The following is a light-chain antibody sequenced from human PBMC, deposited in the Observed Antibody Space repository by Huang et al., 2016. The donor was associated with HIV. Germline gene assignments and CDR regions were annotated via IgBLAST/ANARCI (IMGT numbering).Light chain of an antibody. CDR2: NAS. CDR3: LQDYSYPLT. Sequence: TITCRASEGIKKDLGWYQQKPGKAPKRLIYNASKLQGGVPSRFSGGGSDTDFTLTISSLQPEDFATYYCLQDYSYPLTFGGGTKVEFK. CDR1: EGIKKD. V-gene: IGKV1-6*01. J-gene: IGKJ4*01.